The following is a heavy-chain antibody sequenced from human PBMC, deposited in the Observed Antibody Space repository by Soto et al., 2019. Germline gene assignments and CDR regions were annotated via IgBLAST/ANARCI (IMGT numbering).Heavy chain of an antibody. V-gene: IGHV1-2*02. D-gene: IGHD3-10*01. CDR2: INPNSGGT. CDR1: GYTFTGYY. CDR3: ARRGPDRGAFDI. J-gene: IGHJ3*02. Sequence: ASVKVSCKASGYTFTGYYMHWVRQAPGRGLEWMGWINPNSGGTNYAQKFQGRVTMTRDTSISTAYMELSRLRSDDTAVYYCARRGPDRGAFDIWGQGTMVTVSS.